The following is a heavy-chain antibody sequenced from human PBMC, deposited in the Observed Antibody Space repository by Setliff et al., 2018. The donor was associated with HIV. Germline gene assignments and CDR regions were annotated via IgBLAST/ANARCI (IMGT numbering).Heavy chain of an antibody. J-gene: IGHJ5*02. Sequence: LSLTCAVYGGSFSGYYWTWIRQPPGKGLEWIGEINHSGSTNYNPSLKSRVTVSAATSKNQFSLKLTSVTAADTAVYYCARAHIGIAARWSGWFDPWGQGTLVTVSS. CDR1: GGSFSGYY. D-gene: IGHD6-6*01. CDR3: ARAHIGIAARWSGWFDP. CDR2: INHSGST. V-gene: IGHV4-34*01.